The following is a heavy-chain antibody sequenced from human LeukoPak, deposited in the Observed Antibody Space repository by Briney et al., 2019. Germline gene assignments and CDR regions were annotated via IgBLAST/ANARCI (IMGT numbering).Heavy chain of an antibody. CDR2: ISSSSSYI. CDR1: GFTFSSYS. Sequence: GGSLRLSCAASGFTFSSYSMNWVRQAPGKGLEWVSSISSSSSYIYCADPVKGRFAISRDNAKNSLYLQMNSLRAEDTAVYYCARDRVREATITYGMDVWGQGTTVTVSS. J-gene: IGHJ6*02. D-gene: IGHD5-12*01. CDR3: ARDRVREATITYGMDV. V-gene: IGHV3-21*01.